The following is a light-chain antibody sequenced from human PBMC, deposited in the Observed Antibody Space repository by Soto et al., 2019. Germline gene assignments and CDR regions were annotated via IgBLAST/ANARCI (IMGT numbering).Light chain of an antibody. CDR1: SSEVGSYNL. CDR3: CSYAGSSTLYV. Sequence: QSVLNQPASVAGSPGQSITISCPGTSSEVGSYNLVSWYQQHPGKAPKLMIYEVSKRPSGVSNRFSGSKSGNTASLTISGLQAEDEADYYCCSYAGSSTLYVFGTGTKVTVL. J-gene: IGLJ1*01. V-gene: IGLV2-23*02. CDR2: EVS.